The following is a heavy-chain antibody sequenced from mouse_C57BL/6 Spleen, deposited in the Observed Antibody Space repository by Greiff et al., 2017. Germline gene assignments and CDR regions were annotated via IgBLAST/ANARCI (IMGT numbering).Heavy chain of an antibody. CDR1: GYTFTSYW. V-gene: IGHV1-50*01. Sequence: QVQLKQSGAELVKPGASVKLSCKASGYTFTSYWMQWVKQRPGQGLEWIGEIDPSDSYTNYNQKFKGKATLTVDTSSSTAYMQLSSLTSEDSAVYYCARSAGTRGYFDYWGQGTTLTVSS. D-gene: IGHD3-3*01. CDR3: ARSAGTRGYFDY. CDR2: IDPSDSYT. J-gene: IGHJ2*01.